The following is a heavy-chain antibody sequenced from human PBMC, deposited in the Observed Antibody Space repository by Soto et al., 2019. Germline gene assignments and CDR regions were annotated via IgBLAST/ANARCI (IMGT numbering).Heavy chain of an antibody. CDR3: ARSRGIAAAGTLRYFQH. J-gene: IGHJ1*01. D-gene: IGHD6-13*01. CDR1: GYTFTGYY. CDR2: INPNSGGT. Sequence: GASVKVSCKASGYTFTGYYMHWVRQAPGQGLEWMGWINPNSGGTNYAQKFQGWVTMTRDTSISTAYMELSRLRSDDTAVYYCARSRGIAAAGTLRYFQHWGQGTLVTSPQ. V-gene: IGHV1-2*04.